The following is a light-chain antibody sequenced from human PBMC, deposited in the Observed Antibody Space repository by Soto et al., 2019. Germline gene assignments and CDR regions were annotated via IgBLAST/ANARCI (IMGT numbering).Light chain of an antibody. CDR2: SAS. CDR3: QQTNSFPLT. CDR1: QGISSF. J-gene: IGKJ4*01. V-gene: IGKV1-9*01. Sequence: DIQLTQSPNFLSASVGDRVTITCRASQGISSFLAWYQQKPGKAPKLLIYSASTLESGVPSRFTGSGSGRDFSLTIRNLQPEDFATYYCQQTNSFPLTFGGGTKVEIK.